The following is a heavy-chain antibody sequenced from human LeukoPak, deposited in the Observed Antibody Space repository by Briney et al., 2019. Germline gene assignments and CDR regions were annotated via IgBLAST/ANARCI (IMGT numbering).Heavy chain of an antibody. CDR3: AREGPRREFGKLIVGFRGWLDS. CDR1: GGSISSYY. J-gene: IGHJ5*01. D-gene: IGHD3-16*02. V-gene: IGHV4-4*07. CDR2: IYTSGST. Sequence: SETLSLTCTVSGGSISSYYWSWIRQPAGKGLEWIGRIYTSGSTSYNPSLKSRVTISVDTSKNQFSLKLNSVTAADTAVYYCAREGPRREFGKLIVGFRGWLDSWGQGTLVTVSS.